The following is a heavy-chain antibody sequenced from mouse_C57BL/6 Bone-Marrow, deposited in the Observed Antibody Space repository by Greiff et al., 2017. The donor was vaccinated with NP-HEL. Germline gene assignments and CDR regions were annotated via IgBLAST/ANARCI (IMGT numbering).Heavy chain of an antibody. CDR1: GFSLTSYG. CDR3: ARKGLDGYSWYFDV. V-gene: IGHV2-2*01. CDR2: IWSGGST. J-gene: IGHJ1*03. Sequence: QVHVKQSGPGLVQPSQSLSITCTVSGFSLTSYGVHWVRQSPGKGLEWLGVIWSGGSTDYNAAFISRLSISKDNSKSHVFFKMNSLQADDTAIYYCARKGLDGYSWYFDVWGTGTTVTVSS. D-gene: IGHD2-3*01.